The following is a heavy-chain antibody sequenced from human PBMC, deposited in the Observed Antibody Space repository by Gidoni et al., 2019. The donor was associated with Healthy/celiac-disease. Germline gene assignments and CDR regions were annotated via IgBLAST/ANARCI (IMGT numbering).Heavy chain of an antibody. D-gene: IGHD2-2*01. J-gene: IGHJ6*02. CDR1: GFTFSSYA. CDR2: ISGSGGST. V-gene: IGHV3-23*01. Sequence: EVQLLESGGGLVQPGGSLRLSCAASGFTFSSYAMSWVRQAPGKGLECVSSISGSGGSTYYADSVKGRFTISRDNSKNTLYLQMNSLRAEDTAVYYCAKDKDVVVPAAVAYGMDVWGQGTTVTVSS. CDR3: AKDKDVVVPAAVAYGMDV.